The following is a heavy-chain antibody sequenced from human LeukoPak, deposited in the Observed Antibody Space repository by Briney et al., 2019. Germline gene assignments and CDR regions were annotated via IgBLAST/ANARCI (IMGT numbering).Heavy chain of an antibody. CDR2: ISSNGGST. J-gene: IGHJ5*02. CDR3: LKDRSGYSSSWYGRWNWFDP. V-gene: IGHV3-64D*06. Sequence: GGSLRLSCSASGFTFSNYAMHWVRQAPGKGLEYVSAISSNGGSTYYADSVKGRFTISRDNSKYTLYLQMSSLRAEDTAVYYCLKDRSGYSSSWYGRWNWFDPWGQGTLVTVSS. CDR1: GFTFSNYA. D-gene: IGHD6-13*01.